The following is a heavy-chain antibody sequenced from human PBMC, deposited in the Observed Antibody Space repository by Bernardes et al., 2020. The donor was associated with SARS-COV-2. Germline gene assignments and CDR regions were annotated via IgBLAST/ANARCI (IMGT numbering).Heavy chain of an antibody. J-gene: IGHJ4*02. Sequence: GGSLRLSCVASGFTFSSYSLSWVRQAPGKGLECVAGISSRADGAYYADSLKGRFTISRDNSKNTLYLQMNSLRAEDTAVYYCAKEREDTFWGGLDYWGQGTLVTVSS. CDR2: ISSRADGA. V-gene: IGHV3-23*01. CDR1: GFTFSSYS. CDR3: AKEREDTFWGGLDY. D-gene: IGHD3-3*01.